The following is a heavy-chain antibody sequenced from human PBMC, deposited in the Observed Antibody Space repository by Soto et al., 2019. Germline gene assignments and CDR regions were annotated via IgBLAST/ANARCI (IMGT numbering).Heavy chain of an antibody. CDR1: GGSISSGGYS. V-gene: IGHV4-30-2*01. J-gene: IGHJ4*02. D-gene: IGHD4-17*01. CDR2: IYHSGST. CDR3: ARGMTTVTTLDY. Sequence: QLQLQESGSGLVKPSQTLSLTCAVSGGSISSGGYSWSWIRQPRGKGLEWIGYIYHSGSTYYNPSLKSRVTISLDRSKKQFSLKLSSVTAAETAVYYCARGMTTVTTLDYWGQGTLVTVSS.